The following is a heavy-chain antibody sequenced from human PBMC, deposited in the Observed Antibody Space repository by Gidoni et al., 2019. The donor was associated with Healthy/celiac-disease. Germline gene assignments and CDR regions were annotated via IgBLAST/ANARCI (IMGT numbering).Heavy chain of an antibody. V-gene: IGHV4-30-4*01. D-gene: IGHD3-3*01. CDR1: GGSISSGDYY. CDR2: IYYSGST. Sequence: QVQLQESGPGLVKPSQTLSLTSTVSGGSISSGDYYWSWIRQPPGKGLEWIGYIYYSGSTYYNPSLKSRVTISVDTSKNQFSLKLSSVTAADTAVYYCARSTYYDFWSGKKTLYYFDYWGQGTLVTVSS. J-gene: IGHJ4*02. CDR3: ARSTYYDFWSGKKTLYYFDY.